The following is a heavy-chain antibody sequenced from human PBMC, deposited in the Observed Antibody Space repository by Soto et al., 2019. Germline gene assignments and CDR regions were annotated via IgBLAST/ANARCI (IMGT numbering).Heavy chain of an antibody. J-gene: IGHJ5*02. Sequence: QVQLVQSGGEVKKPGASVKVSCKASGYTFTSYGISWVRQAPGQGLEWMGRISAYNGNTNYAQKPXXRTXMTTDTSTSTAYMELRSLRSDDTAVYYCARVVGALGHWFDPWGQGTLVTVSS. CDR3: ARVVGALGHWFDP. V-gene: IGHV1-18*01. CDR1: GYTFTSYG. D-gene: IGHD2-15*01. CDR2: ISAYNGNT.